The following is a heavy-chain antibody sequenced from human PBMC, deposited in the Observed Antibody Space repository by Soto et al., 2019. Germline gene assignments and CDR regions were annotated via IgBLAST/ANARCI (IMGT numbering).Heavy chain of an antibody. CDR1: GYTFSAYY. Sequence: SVKVSCKTSGYTFSAYYMHWVRQAPGQGLEWMGWINPKSGGTLYAQKFQGRVTMTRDTSISTAYMELSRLRSDDTAVYYCARGGTFAYDTSGYSVYWGQGTLVTVSS. CDR3: ARGGTFAYDTSGYSVY. J-gene: IGHJ4*02. V-gene: IGHV1-2*02. CDR2: INPKSGGT. D-gene: IGHD3-22*01.